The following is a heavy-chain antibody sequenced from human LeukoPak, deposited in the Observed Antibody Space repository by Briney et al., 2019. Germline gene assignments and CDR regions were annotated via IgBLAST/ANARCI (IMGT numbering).Heavy chain of an antibody. CDR1: GYTFTSYD. CDR3: ARYSGSGIYYTPEY. V-gene: IGHV1-18*01. D-gene: IGHD3-10*01. J-gene: IGHJ1*01. CDR2: ISAYSGNT. Sequence: ASVKVSCKASGYTFTSYDINWVRQATGQGLEWIAWISAYSGNTNYAQKFQNRVSMTTDTSTTTGYMELRSLRSDDTAVYYCARYSGSGIYYTPEYWGQGTLVTVSS.